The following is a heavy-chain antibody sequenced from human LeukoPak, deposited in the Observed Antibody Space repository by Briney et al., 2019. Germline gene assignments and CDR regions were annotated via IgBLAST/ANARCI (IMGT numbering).Heavy chain of an antibody. V-gene: IGHV3-30-3*02. CDR3: ARSPNYYDSSGYSLEPFDY. J-gene: IGHJ4*02. CDR2: ISYDGSNK. Sequence: GGSLRLSCATSGFTFSSYGFHWVRQAPGKGLEWVAVISYDGSNKYYADSVKGRFTISRDNSKNTLYLQMNSLRAEDTAVYYCARSPNYYDSSGYSLEPFDYWGQGTLVTVSS. CDR1: GFTFSSYG. D-gene: IGHD3-22*01.